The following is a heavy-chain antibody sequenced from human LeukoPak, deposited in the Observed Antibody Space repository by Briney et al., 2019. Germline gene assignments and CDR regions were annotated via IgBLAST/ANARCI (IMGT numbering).Heavy chain of an antibody. CDR1: EFTFSNAW. D-gene: IGHD3-16*01. J-gene: IGHJ4*02. V-gene: IGHV3-7*01. CDR2: IKQDGSEK. Sequence: GGSLRLSCAASEFTFSNAWMSWVRQAPGKGLEWVANIKQDGSEKYYVDSVKGRFTISRDNAKNSLYLQMNSLRAEDTAVYYCARELRGGGYWGQGTLVTVSS. CDR3: ARELRGGGY.